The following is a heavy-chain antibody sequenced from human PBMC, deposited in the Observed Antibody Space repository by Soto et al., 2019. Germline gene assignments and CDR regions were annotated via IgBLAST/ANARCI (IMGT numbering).Heavy chain of an antibody. J-gene: IGHJ6*02. CDR1: GYTFTSYA. Sequence: QVQLVQSGAEVKKPGASVKVSCKASGYTFTSYAMHWVRQAPGQRLELMGGINAGNGNTKSSQKFQGRITITRDTSASTAYMELSSLRSEETAVYYCARDGYDFWSGYYTGNYYGMDVWGQGTTVTVSS. CDR2: INAGNGNT. CDR3: ARDGYDFWSGYYTGNYYGMDV. V-gene: IGHV1-3*01. D-gene: IGHD3-3*01.